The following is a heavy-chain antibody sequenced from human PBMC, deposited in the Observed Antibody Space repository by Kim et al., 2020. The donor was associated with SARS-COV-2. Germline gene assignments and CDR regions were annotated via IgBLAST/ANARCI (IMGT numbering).Heavy chain of an antibody. J-gene: IGHJ6*02. CDR1: GGTFSSYA. CDR2: IIPIFGTA. Sequence: SVKVSCKASGGTFSSYAISWVRQAPGQGLEWMGGIIPIFGTANYAQKFQGRVTITADESTSTAYMELSSLRSEDTAVYYCASVVVAATGYYYYYGMDVWGQGTTVTVSS. V-gene: IGHV1-69*13. D-gene: IGHD2-15*01. CDR3: ASVVVAATGYYYYYGMDV.